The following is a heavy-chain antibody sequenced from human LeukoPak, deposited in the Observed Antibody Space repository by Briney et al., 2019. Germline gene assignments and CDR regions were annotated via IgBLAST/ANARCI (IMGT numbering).Heavy chain of an antibody. J-gene: IGHJ4*02. D-gene: IGHD3-10*01. Sequence: PGGSLRLSCAASGFTFSDYGMNWVRQAPGKGLEWVSYISSSSSTIYYADSVKGRFTISRDNAKNSLYLQMNSLRAEDTAVYYCARGAVTLEYGSGSYHFDYWGQGTLVTVSS. CDR3: ARGAVTLEYGSGSYHFDY. CDR1: GFTFSDYG. CDR2: ISSSSSTI. V-gene: IGHV3-48*04.